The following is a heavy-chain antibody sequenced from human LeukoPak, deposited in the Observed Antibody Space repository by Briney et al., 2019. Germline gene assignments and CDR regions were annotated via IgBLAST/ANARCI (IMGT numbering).Heavy chain of an antibody. CDR3: ARSRDDSFDY. CDR2: ISSSGSTI. Sequence: HPGGSLRLSCAASGFTFSSYEMNWVRQAPGKGLERVSYISSSGSTIYYADSVKGRFTISRDNAKNSLYLQMNSLRAEDTAVYYCARSRDDSFDYWGQGTLVTVSS. CDR1: GFTFSSYE. V-gene: IGHV3-48*03. J-gene: IGHJ4*02.